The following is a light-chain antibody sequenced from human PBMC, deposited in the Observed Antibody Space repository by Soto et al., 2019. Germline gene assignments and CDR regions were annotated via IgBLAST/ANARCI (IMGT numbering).Light chain of an antibody. CDR2: GAY. CDR1: QGLNTN. V-gene: IGKV1-9*01. CDR3: QQSNKYFT. J-gene: IGKJ3*01. Sequence: IPLTQSPSSLSASVRDRVTITCRASQGLNTNLAWYQQKPGKAPNLLIYGAYTLQKGVPSRFSGNGSGTVCTLTISSLQPEDLATYYFQQSNKYFTVGPGTKVDLK.